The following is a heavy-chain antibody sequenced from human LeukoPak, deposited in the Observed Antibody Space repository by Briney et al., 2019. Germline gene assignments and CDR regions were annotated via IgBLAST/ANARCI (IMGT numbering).Heavy chain of an antibody. Sequence: GGPLRLSCAASGFTLRSYSMNWVRQAPGKGLEWVSSISSSSTYIYYADSVKGRFTISRDNAKNSLYLQMNSLRAEDTAVYYCARVGYYYDSSTYSDGFDMWGQGTMVTVSS. CDR3: ARVGYYYDSSTYSDGFDM. CDR2: ISSSSTYI. V-gene: IGHV3-21*01. CDR1: GFTLRSYS. J-gene: IGHJ3*02. D-gene: IGHD3-22*01.